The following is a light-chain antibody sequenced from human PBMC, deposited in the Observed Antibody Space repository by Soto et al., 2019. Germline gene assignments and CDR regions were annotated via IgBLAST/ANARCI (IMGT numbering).Light chain of an antibody. V-gene: IGKV3-20*01. CDR3: QQYGDSFRT. CDR1: QSVSSSY. CDR2: AAS. Sequence: EIVLTQSPGTLSLSPGERATLSCRASQSVSSSYLAWYQQKPRQAPRLLIYAASSRVTGIPDRFSGSGSGKDFTLTISRLEPEDFAVYFCQQYGDSFRTFGQGTKVEIK. J-gene: IGKJ1*01.